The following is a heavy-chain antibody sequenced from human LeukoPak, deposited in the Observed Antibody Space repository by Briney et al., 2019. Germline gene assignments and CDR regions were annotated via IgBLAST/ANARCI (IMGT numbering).Heavy chain of an antibody. D-gene: IGHD3-10*01. V-gene: IGHV3-23*01. Sequence: GGSLRLSCAASGFIFSSYAMSWVRQAPGKGLEWVSAISGSGGSTYYADSVKGRFTISRDNSKNTLYLQMNSLRVEDTAVYYCAKDKGGLRFGPTDVWGQGTTVTVSS. CDR2: ISGSGGST. J-gene: IGHJ6*02. CDR3: AKDKGGLRFGPTDV. CDR1: GFIFSSYA.